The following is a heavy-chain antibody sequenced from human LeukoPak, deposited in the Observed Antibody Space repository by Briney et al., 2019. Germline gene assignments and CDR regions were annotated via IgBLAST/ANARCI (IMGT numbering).Heavy chain of an antibody. CDR1: GFTLSNHW. J-gene: IGHJ6*02. V-gene: IGHV3-7*03. CDR3: ARNNGMDV. CDR2: VNRDGSET. Sequence: GRSLRLSCAASGFTLSNHWMTWVRQVPGRGPEWVANVNRDGSETYYLDSVKGRFTISKDNAKNSLYLLMNSLRAEDTALYHCARNNGMDVWGQGATVIVSS.